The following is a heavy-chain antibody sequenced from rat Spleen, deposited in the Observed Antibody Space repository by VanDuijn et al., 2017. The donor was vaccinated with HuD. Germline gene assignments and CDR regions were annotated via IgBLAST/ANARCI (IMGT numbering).Heavy chain of an antibody. V-gene: IGHV2-13*01. CDR2: IWSGGST. Sequence: QVQLKESGPGLVQPSQTLSLTCTVSGFSLSSYGVIWVRQPPGKGLEWMGTIWSGGSTNYNSAFQSRLSISRDTSKSQVFLKMNSLQPEDTGTYYCARANFDYWGQGVMVTVSS. J-gene: IGHJ2*01. CDR1: GFSLSSYG. CDR3: ARANFDY.